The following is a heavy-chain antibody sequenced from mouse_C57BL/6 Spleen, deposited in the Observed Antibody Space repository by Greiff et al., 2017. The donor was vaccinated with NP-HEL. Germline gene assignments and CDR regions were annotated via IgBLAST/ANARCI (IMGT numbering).Heavy chain of an antibody. V-gene: IGHV5-9-1*02. J-gene: IGHJ4*01. CDR3: TSCTLGYAMDY. CDR2: ISSGGDYI. D-gene: IGHD2-14*01. Sequence: EVQLVESGEGLVKPGGSLKLSCAASGFTFSSYAMSWVRQTPEKRLEWVAYISSGGDYIYYADTVKGRFTISRDNARNTLYLPMSSLKSEDTAMYYCTSCTLGYAMDYWGQGTSVTVSS. CDR1: GFTFSSYA.